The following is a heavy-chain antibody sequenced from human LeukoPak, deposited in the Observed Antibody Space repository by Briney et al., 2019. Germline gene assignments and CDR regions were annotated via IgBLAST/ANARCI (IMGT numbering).Heavy chain of an antibody. CDR3: ARGRSGLAAAGTYDY. CDR2: INPNSGRT. D-gene: IGHD6-13*01. CDR1: GYSFTSSD. V-gene: IGHV1-8*01. Sequence: ASVRVSCKASGYSFTSSDINWVRQAAGQGLEWMGWINPNSGRTGYAQKFQGRVTMTANTSISTAYMELSSLRFDDTAVYYCARGRSGLAAAGTYDYWGQRTLITDSS. J-gene: IGHJ4*02.